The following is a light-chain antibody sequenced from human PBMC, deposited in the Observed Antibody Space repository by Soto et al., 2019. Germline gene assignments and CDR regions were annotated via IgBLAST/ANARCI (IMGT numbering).Light chain of an antibody. Sequence: DIQMTQSPSTLSASVGDRVTITCRASQSISSWLAWYQQKPGKAPKLLIYDASSLESGVPSRFSGSGSGTEFPLTISSLQPDEFATYYCQQYNSYSQTFGQGTKVEIK. J-gene: IGKJ1*01. CDR1: QSISSW. CDR3: QQYNSYSQT. V-gene: IGKV1-5*01. CDR2: DAS.